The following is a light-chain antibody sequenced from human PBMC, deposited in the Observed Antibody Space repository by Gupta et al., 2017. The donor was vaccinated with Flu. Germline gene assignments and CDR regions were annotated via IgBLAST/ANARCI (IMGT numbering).Light chain of an antibody. Sequence: QSALTQPASVSGSPGQSITISCTGTSSDVGGYNYVSWYQQHPGKAPKRMIYEVSNRPSGVSNRFSGSKSGNTASLTISGLQAEDGADYYCSSYTSSSTWVFGGGTKLTVL. CDR1: SSDVGGYNY. CDR3: SSYTSSSTWV. V-gene: IGLV2-14*01. CDR2: EVS. J-gene: IGLJ3*02.